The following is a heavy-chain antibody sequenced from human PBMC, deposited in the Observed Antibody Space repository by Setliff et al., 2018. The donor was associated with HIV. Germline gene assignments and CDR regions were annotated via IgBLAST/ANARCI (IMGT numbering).Heavy chain of an antibody. CDR2: IEQDGSEK. J-gene: IGHJ6*03. D-gene: IGHD3-10*01. Sequence: GSLRLSCAASGFSLSYYRMNWVRQAPGKGLEWVANIEQDGSEKYYVGSVKGRFTISRDNTKNSLYLQMDSLRAEDTAVYYCARVVDTSGGYWGSFYRYMDVWGKGTTVTVSS. V-gene: IGHV3-7*03. CDR3: ARVVDTSGGYWGSFYRYMDV. CDR1: GFSLSYYR.